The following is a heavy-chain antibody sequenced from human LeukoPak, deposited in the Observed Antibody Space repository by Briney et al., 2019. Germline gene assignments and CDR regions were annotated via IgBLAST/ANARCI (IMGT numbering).Heavy chain of an antibody. CDR1: GFTFSSYG. V-gene: IGHV3-30*18. Sequence: GGSLRLSCAASGFTFSSYGMHWVRQAPGKGLEWVAVITYDGSNKYYADSVKGRFTISRDNSKNTMYLQMNSLGAEDTAVYYCAKTTKRAMIVVSLYFQHWGQGTLVTVSS. D-gene: IGHD3-22*01. J-gene: IGHJ1*01. CDR3: AKTTKRAMIVVSLYFQH. CDR2: ITYDGSNK.